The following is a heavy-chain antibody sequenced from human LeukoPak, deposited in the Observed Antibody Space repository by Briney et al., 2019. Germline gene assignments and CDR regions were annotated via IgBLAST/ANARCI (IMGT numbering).Heavy chain of an antibody. Sequence: PGGSLRLSRAASGFTFSSYTMNWVRQAPGKGLEWVSSISSSSRYIYYADSVKGRFTISRDNAKNSLYLQMNSLRVEDTAVYYCARVDTAMVNAYWGERSLATVSS. D-gene: IGHD5-18*01. V-gene: IGHV3-21*01. J-gene: IGHJ4*02. CDR1: GFTFSSYT. CDR3: ARVDTAMVNAY. CDR2: ISSSSRYI.